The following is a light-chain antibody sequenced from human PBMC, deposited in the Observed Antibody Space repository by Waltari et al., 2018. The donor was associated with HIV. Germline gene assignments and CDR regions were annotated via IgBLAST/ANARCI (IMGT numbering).Light chain of an antibody. V-gene: IGKV3-11*01. CDR3: KQRSSWPIT. Sequence: EIVLTQSPATLSVSPGERATLSCRASQSVSSYLAWYQQKPGQAPRLLIYGTSSRATGIPARFSGSGSGTDFTLTISSVEPGDFGVYYCKQRSSWPITFGQGTRLEIK. J-gene: IGKJ5*01. CDR2: GTS. CDR1: QSVSSY.